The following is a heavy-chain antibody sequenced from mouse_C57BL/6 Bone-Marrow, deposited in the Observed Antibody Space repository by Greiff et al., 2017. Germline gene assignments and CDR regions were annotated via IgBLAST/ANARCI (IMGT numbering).Heavy chain of an antibody. Sequence: QVQLQQSGAELAKPGASVKLSCKASGYTFTSYWMHWVKQRPGQGLEWIGYINPSSGYTKYNQKFKDKATLTAEKSSSTAYMQLSSLTYEDSAVDYCARDYFGSAFAYWGQGTMVTVSA. CDR2: INPSSGYT. V-gene: IGHV1-7*01. CDR1: GYTFTSYW. CDR3: ARDYFGSAFAY. J-gene: IGHJ3*01. D-gene: IGHD1-1*01.